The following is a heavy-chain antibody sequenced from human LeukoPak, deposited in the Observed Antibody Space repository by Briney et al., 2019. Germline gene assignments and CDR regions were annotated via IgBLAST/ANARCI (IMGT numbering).Heavy chain of an antibody. CDR1: GYTFTNYA. V-gene: IGHV1-18*01. J-gene: IGHJ4*02. D-gene: IGHD3-22*01. Sequence: ASVKVSCKASGYTFTNYAISWVRQAPGQGLEWMGWISAYNGNTNYAQKLQGRVTMTTDTSTSTAYMELRSLRSDDTAVYYCARGITMIVVVSPTDGGAFDYWGQGTLVTVSS. CDR2: ISAYNGNT. CDR3: ARGITMIVVVSPTDGGAFDY.